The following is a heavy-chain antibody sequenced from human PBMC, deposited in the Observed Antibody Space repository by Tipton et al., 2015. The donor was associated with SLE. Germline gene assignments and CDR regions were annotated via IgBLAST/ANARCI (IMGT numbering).Heavy chain of an antibody. CDR1: GGSISSSSYY. D-gene: IGHD4-23*01. V-gene: IGHV4-39*01. CDR2: IYYSGST. CDR3: ARHGNQDY. J-gene: IGHJ4*02. Sequence: LRLSCTVSGGSISSSSYYWGWIRQPPGKGLEWIGSIYYSGSTYYNPSLKSRVTISVDTSKNQFSLKPSSVTAADTAVYYCARHGNQDYWGQGTLVTVSS.